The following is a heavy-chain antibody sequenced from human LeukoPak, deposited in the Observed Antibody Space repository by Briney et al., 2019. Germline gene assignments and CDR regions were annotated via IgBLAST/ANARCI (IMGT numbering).Heavy chain of an antibody. CDR2: IYHSGST. Sequence: KPSQTLSLTCAVSGGSISSGGYSWSWIRQPPGKGLEWIGYIYHSGSTYYNPSLKSRVTISVDRSKNQFSLKLGSVTAADTAVYYCARLVPAANSLHFDYWGQGTLVTVSS. J-gene: IGHJ4*02. CDR1: GGSISSGGYS. D-gene: IGHD2-2*01. V-gene: IGHV4-30-2*01. CDR3: ARLVPAANSLHFDY.